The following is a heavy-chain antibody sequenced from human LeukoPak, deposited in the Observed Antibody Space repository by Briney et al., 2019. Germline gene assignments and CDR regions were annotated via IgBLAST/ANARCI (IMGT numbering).Heavy chain of an antibody. D-gene: IGHD2-2*01. CDR1: GASISRDH. V-gene: IGHV4-59*01. CDR2: VDYNGAT. Sequence: PSETLSLTCSVSGASISRDHWNWVRQLPGKRPEWIGNVDYNGATKYNPSLSSRITISLDTSKNLFSLHLTSVTAADTAHYFCTRGYEAFDYWGQGRLVTVSS. CDR3: TRGYEAFDY. J-gene: IGHJ4*02.